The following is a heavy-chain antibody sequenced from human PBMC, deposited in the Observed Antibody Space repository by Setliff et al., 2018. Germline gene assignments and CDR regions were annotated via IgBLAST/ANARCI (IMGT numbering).Heavy chain of an antibody. CDR3: ASGLNWLSSTEFDY. V-gene: IGHV4-38-2*02. CDR1: GYSISSGYY. CDR2: IYHSGST. J-gene: IGHJ4*02. D-gene: IGHD1-20*01. Sequence: PSETLSLTCTVSGYSISSGYYWGWIRQPPGKGLEWIGCIYHSGSTYYNPSLKSRVTISLDTSKNQFSLKLTSVTAADTAVYYCASGLNWLSSTEFDYWGQGTLVTVSS.